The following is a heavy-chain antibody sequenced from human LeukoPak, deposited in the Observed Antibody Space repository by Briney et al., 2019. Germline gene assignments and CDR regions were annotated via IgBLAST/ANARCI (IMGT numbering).Heavy chain of an antibody. V-gene: IGHV3-33*01. J-gene: IGHJ5*02. Sequence: GGSLRLSCAASGFNFSNYGMHWVRQAPGKGLEWVTVIWYDGSNKYYAESVRDRFTISRDNSKNRVYLQMSSLRDEDTAVYYCARDGSGPADHWGQGTLVTISS. CDR2: IWYDGSNK. D-gene: IGHD6-19*01. CDR1: GFNFSNYG. CDR3: ARDGSGPADH.